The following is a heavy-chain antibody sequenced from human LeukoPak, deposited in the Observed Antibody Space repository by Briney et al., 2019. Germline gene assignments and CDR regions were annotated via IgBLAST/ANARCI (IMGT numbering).Heavy chain of an antibody. J-gene: IGHJ4*02. Sequence: PGGSLRLSCAASGFTFATYAMSWVRQAPGKGREWVSAITGSGSTTYYADSVKGRFTISRDNSKSTLYLQLSTLRAEDTAVYYCAKDYDSSGYFDYWGQGTLVTVSS. CDR1: GFTFATYA. CDR2: ITGSGSTT. V-gene: IGHV3-23*01. D-gene: IGHD3-22*01. CDR3: AKDYDSSGYFDY.